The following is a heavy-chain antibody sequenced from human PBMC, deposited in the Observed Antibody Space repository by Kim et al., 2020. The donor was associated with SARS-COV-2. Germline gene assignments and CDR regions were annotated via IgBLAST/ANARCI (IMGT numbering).Heavy chain of an antibody. CDR3: ANEVGATPC. CDR1: GYTTTNYL. CDR2: IHVANSYT. Sequence: ASVKVSCKAYGYTTTNYLFHWVRQAPGQRPEWMGWIHVANSYTEYSPKFRGRLTFTRDIAASTGHMELTSLTPEDTALYYCANEVGATPCCGQGTLVTVS. J-gene: IGHJ4*02. V-gene: IGHV1-3*01. D-gene: IGHD1-26*01.